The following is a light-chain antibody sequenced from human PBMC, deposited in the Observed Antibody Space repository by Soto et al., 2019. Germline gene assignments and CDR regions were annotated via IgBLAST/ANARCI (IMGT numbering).Light chain of an antibody. J-gene: IGKJ4*01. CDR3: QQYGSSPT. CDR1: QSVNSY. CDR2: DAS. V-gene: IGKV3-20*01. Sequence: EIVLTQSPATLSLSPGERATLSCRASQSVNSYLAWYQQKPGQAPRLLIYDASNRATGIPARFSGSGSGTDFTLTISGLEPEDFAVYYCQQYGSSPTFGGGTKVDIK.